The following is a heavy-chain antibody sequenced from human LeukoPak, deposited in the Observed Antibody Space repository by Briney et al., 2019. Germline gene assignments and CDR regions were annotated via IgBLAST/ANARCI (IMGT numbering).Heavy chain of an antibody. Sequence: SETLSLTCAVYGGSFSGYYWSWIRQPPGKGLEWIGEINHSGSTNYNPSLKSRVTISVDTSKNQFSLKLSSVTAADTAVYYCAGRYCSSTSCYTDYYGMDVWGQGTMVTVSS. D-gene: IGHD2-2*02. V-gene: IGHV4-34*01. CDR2: INHSGST. J-gene: IGHJ6*02. CDR1: GGSFSGYY. CDR3: AGRYCSSTSCYTDYYGMDV.